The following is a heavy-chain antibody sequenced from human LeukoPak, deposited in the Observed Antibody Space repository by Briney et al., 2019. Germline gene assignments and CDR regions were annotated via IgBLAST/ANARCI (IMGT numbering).Heavy chain of an antibody. CDR2: INPNSGGT. D-gene: IGHD6-19*01. Sequence: ASVKVSCKASGSTFTGYYMHWVRQAPGQGLEWMGWINPNSGGTNYAQKFQGRVTMTRDTSISTAYMELSRLRSDDTAVYYCASLVTVPESKAVAVDYWGQGTLVTVSS. V-gene: IGHV1-2*02. CDR3: ASLVTVPESKAVAVDY. J-gene: IGHJ4*02. CDR1: GSTFTGYY.